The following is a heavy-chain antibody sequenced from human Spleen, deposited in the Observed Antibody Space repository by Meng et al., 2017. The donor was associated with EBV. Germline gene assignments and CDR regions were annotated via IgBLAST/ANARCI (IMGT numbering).Heavy chain of an antibody. J-gene: IGHJ5*02. V-gene: IGHV1-2*06. CDR3: ARRKSADYNWFDP. CDR1: GYTFTGYF. Sequence: QVQRVQSGAEVKKPGASVKVSCKVSGYTFTGYFVHWVRQAPGQGLEWMGRINPDSGGTNYAQKFQGRVTMTRDTSINTAYMELSSLKSDDTAVYYCARRKSADYNWFDPWGQGTLVTVSS. CDR2: INPDSGGT. D-gene: IGHD3/OR15-3a*01.